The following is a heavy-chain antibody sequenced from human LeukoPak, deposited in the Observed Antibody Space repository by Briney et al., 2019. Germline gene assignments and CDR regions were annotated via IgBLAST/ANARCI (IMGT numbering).Heavy chain of an antibody. CDR1: GGSFSGYY. CDR2: INHSGST. V-gene: IGHV4-34*01. D-gene: IGHD5-12*01. J-gene: IGHJ4*02. Sequence: PSETLSLTCAVYGGSFSGYYWSWIRQPPGKGLEWIGEINHSGSTYYNPSLKSRVTISVDRSKNQFSLKLSSVTAADTAVYYCARFNTWASYFDYWGQGTLVTVSS. CDR3: ARFNTWASYFDY.